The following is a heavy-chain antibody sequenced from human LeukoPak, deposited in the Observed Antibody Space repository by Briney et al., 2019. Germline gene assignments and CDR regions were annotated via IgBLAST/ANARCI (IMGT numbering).Heavy chain of an antibody. V-gene: IGHV4-39*07. CDR3: ARVPVSRPRLDY. Sequence: PSETLSLTCSVSGGSISLSYYYWGWIRQPPGKALEWIGSVYYSGTTSYNPSLKSRVTISVDMSKNHFSLRLSSVTAADTAMYYCARVPVSRPRLDYWGQGTLVTVSS. D-gene: IGHD2-2*01. CDR2: VYYSGTT. J-gene: IGHJ4*02. CDR1: GGSISLSYYY.